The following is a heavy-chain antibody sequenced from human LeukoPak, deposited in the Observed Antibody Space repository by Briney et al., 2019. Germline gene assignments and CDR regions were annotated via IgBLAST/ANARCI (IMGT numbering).Heavy chain of an antibody. CDR2: IVVGSGNT. Sequence: SVKVSCKASGFTFTSSAVQWVRQARGQRLEWIGWIVVGSGNTNYAQKFQERDTIPRDMSTSTAYMELSSLRSEDTAVYYCAADRVVVVPAPFDPWGQGTLVTVSS. CDR3: AADRVVVVPAPFDP. CDR1: GFTFTSSA. V-gene: IGHV1-58*01. J-gene: IGHJ5*02. D-gene: IGHD2-2*01.